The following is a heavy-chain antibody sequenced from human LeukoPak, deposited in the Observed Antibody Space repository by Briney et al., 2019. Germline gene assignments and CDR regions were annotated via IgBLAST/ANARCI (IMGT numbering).Heavy chain of an antibody. V-gene: IGHV4-59*01. CDR2: IYYSGST. J-gene: IGHJ4*02. D-gene: IGHD3-22*01. CDR1: GGSISSYY. CDR3: ARITDSSGYWGYFDY. Sequence: SETLSLTCTVSGGSISSYYWSWIRQPPGKGLEWIGYIYYSGSTNYNPSLKGRVTISVDTSKNQFSLKLSSVTAADTAVYYCARITDSSGYWGYFDYWGQGTLVTVSS.